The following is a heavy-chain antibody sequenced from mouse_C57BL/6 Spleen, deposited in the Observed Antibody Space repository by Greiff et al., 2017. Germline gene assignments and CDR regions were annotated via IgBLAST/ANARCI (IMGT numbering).Heavy chain of an antibody. Sequence: EVQLVESGGGLVQPGGSLKLSCAASGFTFCDYYMYWVRQTPEKRLDWVAYISNGGGSTYYPDTVKGRFTISRDNAKNTLYLQMSRLKSEDTAMYYCARLDYDGGGYAMDYWGQGTSVNVSS. J-gene: IGHJ4*01. CDR1: GFTFCDYY. CDR3: ARLDYDGGGYAMDY. D-gene: IGHD2-4*01. V-gene: IGHV5-12*01. CDR2: ISNGGGST.